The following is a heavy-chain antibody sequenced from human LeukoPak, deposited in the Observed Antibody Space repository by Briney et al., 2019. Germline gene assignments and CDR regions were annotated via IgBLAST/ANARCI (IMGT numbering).Heavy chain of an antibody. D-gene: IGHD3-3*01. Sequence: GGSLRLSCAASGFTFSSYSMDWVRQAPGKGLEWVSSISSSSSYIYYADSVKGRFTISRDNAKNSLYLQMNSLRAEDTAVYYCASSDFWSGYYLDYWGQGTLVTVSS. CDR1: GFTFSSYS. V-gene: IGHV3-21*01. CDR3: ASSDFWSGYYLDY. CDR2: ISSSSSYI. J-gene: IGHJ4*02.